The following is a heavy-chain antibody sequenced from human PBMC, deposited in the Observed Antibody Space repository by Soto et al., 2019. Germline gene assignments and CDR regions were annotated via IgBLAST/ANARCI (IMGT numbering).Heavy chain of an antibody. CDR1: GGTFSSYA. V-gene: IGHV1-69*01. D-gene: IGHD2-2*01. Sequence: QVQLVQSGAEVKKPGSSVKVSCKASGGTFSSYAISWVRQAPGQGLEWMGGILPISGTANYAQKFQGRVTITADESTSTAYMELSSLRSEDTAVYYCARSQGSSTSLEIYYYYYYGMAVWGQGTTVTVSS. J-gene: IGHJ6*02. CDR3: ARSQGSSTSLEIYYYYYYGMAV. CDR2: ILPISGTA.